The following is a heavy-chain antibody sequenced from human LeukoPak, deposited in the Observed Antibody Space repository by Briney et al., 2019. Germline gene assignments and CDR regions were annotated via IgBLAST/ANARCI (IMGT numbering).Heavy chain of an antibody. CDR3: ARALRSSGYYPYGY. D-gene: IGHD3-22*01. V-gene: IGHV3-30-3*01. CDR2: ISYDGSNK. Sequence: GRSLRLSCAASGFTFSSYAMHWVRQAPGKGLEWVAVISYDGSNKYYADSVKGRFTISRDNSKNTLYLQMNSLRAEDTAVYYCARALRSSGYYPYGYWGQGTLVTVSS. CDR1: GFTFSSYA. J-gene: IGHJ4*02.